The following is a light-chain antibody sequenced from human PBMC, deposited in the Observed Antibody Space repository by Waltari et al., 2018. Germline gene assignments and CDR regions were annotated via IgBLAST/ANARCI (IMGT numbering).Light chain of an antibody. Sequence: QSALTQPPSASGSPGQSVPLPCTGTSGDVGGYPYVSWYQQHPGRAPKLIIYEVNKRPSGVPGRFSGSKSGNTASLTVSGPQAEDEAEYYCSSYSDSNNLVFGGGTKLTVL. CDR1: SGDVGGYPY. CDR2: EVN. V-gene: IGLV2-8*01. J-gene: IGLJ2*01. CDR3: SSYSDSNNLV.